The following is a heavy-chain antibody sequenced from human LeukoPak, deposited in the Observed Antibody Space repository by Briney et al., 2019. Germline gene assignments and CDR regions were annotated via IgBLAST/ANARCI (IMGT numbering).Heavy chain of an antibody. Sequence: SETLSLTCAVSGGSISSSNWWSWVRQPPGKGLEWIGEIYHSGSTNNNPSLKSRVTISVDKSKNQFSLKLSSVTAADTAVYYCARTYLPFEYGMDVWGQGTTVTVSS. V-gene: IGHV4-4*02. J-gene: IGHJ6*02. CDR3: ARTYLPFEYGMDV. CDR1: GGSISSSNW. CDR2: IYHSGST.